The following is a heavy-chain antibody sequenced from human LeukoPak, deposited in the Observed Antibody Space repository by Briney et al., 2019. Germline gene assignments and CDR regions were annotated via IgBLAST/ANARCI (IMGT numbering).Heavy chain of an antibody. D-gene: IGHD3-10*01. CDR3: ARGGATRDYYYYYMDV. V-gene: IGHV4-34*01. Sequence: SETLSLTCAVHGRSFSGYSWSWIRQPPGKGLEGIGEINHSGSTNYNPSLKSRVTMSVDTSKKQFSLNLSSVTAADTAVYYCARGGATRDYYYYYMDVWGKGTTVTVS. CDR2: INHSGST. CDR1: GRSFSGYS. J-gene: IGHJ6*03.